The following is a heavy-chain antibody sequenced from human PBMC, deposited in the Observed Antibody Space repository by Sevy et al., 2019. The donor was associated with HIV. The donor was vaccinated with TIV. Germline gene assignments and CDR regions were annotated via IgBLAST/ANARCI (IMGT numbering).Heavy chain of an antibody. CDR1: GYTFTSYG. D-gene: IGHD3-10*01. J-gene: IGHJ5*02. Sequence: ASVKVSYKASGYTFTSYGISWVRQAPGQGLEWMGWITAYNGNTNCAQKLQGRVTMTTDTSTSTAYMELRSLRSDDTAVYYSASWDGSGIRWFDPWGQGTLVTVSS. CDR3: ASWDGSGIRWFDP. V-gene: IGHV1-18*01. CDR2: ITAYNGNT.